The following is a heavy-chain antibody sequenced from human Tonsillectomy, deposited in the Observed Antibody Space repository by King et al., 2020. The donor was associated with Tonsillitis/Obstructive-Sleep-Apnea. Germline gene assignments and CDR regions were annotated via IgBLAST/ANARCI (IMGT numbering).Heavy chain of an antibody. D-gene: IGHD1-26*01. CDR1: GFTFSDYY. CDR2: ISSSSSYT. V-gene: IGHV3-11*06. CDR3: AREATNYYYGMDV. J-gene: IGHJ6*02. Sequence: VHLVQSGGGLVKPGGSLRLSCAASGFTFSDYYMSWIRQAPGKGLEWVSYISSSSSYTNYADSVKGRFTISRDNAKNSLYLQMNSLRAEATAVYYCAREATNYYYGMDVWGQGTTVTVSS.